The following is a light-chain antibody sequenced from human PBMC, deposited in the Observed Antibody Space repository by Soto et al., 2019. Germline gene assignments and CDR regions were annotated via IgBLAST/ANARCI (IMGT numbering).Light chain of an antibody. CDR3: CSHAGSYTYV. CDR1: SSNVGGYNY. J-gene: IGLJ1*01. CDR2: DVT. V-gene: IGLV2-11*01. Sequence: QSVVTQPRSVSGSPGQSLTISCTGTSSNVGGYNYVSWYQQHPGKAPKLMIYDVTKRPPGVPDRFSGSKSGNTASLTISGLQAEDEGDYYCCSHAGSYTYVFGTGTKVTVL.